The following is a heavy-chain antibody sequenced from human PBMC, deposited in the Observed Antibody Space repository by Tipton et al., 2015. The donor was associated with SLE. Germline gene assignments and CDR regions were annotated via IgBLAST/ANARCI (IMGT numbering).Heavy chain of an antibody. CDR3: TRDSAWNEKTDY. CDR1: GFTFGDFA. J-gene: IGHJ4*02. CDR2: IRAIGYGGTA. V-gene: IGHV3-49*04. Sequence: SLRLSCSASGFTFGDFAMSWVRQAPGKGLEWVGVIRAIGYGGTAQYAASVQGRFIISRDESKSILYLQMHSLQIEDTDTYYCTRDSAWNEKTDYWGQGTLVTVSS. D-gene: IGHD1-1*01.